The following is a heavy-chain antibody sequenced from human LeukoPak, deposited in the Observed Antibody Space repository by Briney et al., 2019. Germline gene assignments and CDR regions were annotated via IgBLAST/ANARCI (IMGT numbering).Heavy chain of an antibody. CDR2: IYYSGST. CDR1: GGAISSYY. D-gene: IGHD4-17*01. J-gene: IGHJ4*02. CDR3: ASSANGDYVLY. V-gene: IGHV4-59*08. Sequence: KSSETLSLTCTVSGGAISSYYWSWIRQPPGKGLEWIGYIYYSGSTNDNPSLKSRVTISVDTSKNQFSLKLSSVTAADTAVYYCASSANGDYVLYWGQGTLVTVSS.